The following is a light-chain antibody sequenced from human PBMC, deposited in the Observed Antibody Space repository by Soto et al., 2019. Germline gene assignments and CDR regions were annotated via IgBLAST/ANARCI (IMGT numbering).Light chain of an antibody. CDR1: QGISSY. CDR3: QQYYSYPRT. J-gene: IGKJ1*01. V-gene: IGKV1-9*01. Sequence: DIQMTQSPSTLSGSVGDRFTITCRASQGISSYLGWYQQKPGKAPKLLIYGASTLQSGVPSRFSGSGSGTDFTLTISCLQSEDFATYYCQQYYSYPRTFGQGTKVDIK. CDR2: GAS.